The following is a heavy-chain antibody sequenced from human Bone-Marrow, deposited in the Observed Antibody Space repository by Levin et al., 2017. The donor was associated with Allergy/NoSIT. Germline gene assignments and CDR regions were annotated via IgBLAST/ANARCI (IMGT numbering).Heavy chain of an antibody. CDR3: VRRAEHGGFDY. CDR1: GFNFGDSA. V-gene: IGHV3-9*01. D-gene: IGHD3-16*01. Sequence: QTGGSLRLSCAVSGFNFGDSAMHWVRQAPGKGLEWISGISWNSDSIGYVDSVKGRFVISRDNARNSLHLQMNSLRREDTAFYFCVRRAEHGGFDYWGQGTLVIVSS. CDR2: ISWNSDSI. J-gene: IGHJ4*02.